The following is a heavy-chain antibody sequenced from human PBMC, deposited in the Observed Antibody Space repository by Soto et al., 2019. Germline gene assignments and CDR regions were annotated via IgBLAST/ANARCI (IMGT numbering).Heavy chain of an antibody. CDR2: VSHDGSTT. CDR1: GFTFSNYV. J-gene: IGHJ4*02. V-gene: IGHV3-74*01. CDR3: ARDLDSVLYHY. D-gene: IGHD3-3*01. Sequence: GGSLRLSCAASGFTFSNYVMHWVRQAPGKGLVWVSRVSHDGSTTSYADSVKGRFTISRDNSKNTLYLQMNSLRDEDTAVYYCARDLDSVLYHYWGQGTPVTVSS.